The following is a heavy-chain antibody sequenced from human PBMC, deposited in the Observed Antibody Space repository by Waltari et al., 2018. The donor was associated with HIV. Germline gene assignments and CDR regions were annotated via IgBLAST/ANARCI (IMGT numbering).Heavy chain of an antibody. D-gene: IGHD6-6*01. J-gene: IGHJ4*02. CDR3: ARRGIAARELDN. V-gene: IGHV4-59*01. CDR2: ILYSGFT. CDR1: GGSFNNYY. Sequence: QVQLQESGPGLVKPSETLSLPCSVSGGSFNNYYWSWIRQSPGKGLEWIGYILYSGFTNYNPSLKSRVTMSVDTSKNQFSLKLSSVTAADTAVYYCARRGIAARELDNWGQGTLVTVSS.